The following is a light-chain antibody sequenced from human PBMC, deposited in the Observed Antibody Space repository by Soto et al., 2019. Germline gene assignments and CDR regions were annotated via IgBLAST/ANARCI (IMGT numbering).Light chain of an antibody. CDR1: QSISSW. CDR2: DAS. J-gene: IGKJ1*01. V-gene: IGKV1-5*01. Sequence: DIQMTQSPSTLSASVGYRFTITCRASQSISSWLAWYQQKPGKAPKLLIYDASSLESGVPSRFSGSGSGTEFTLTIRSLQSEDFAVYYCQQYNNWPPWTFGQGTKGDIK. CDR3: QQYNNWPPWT.